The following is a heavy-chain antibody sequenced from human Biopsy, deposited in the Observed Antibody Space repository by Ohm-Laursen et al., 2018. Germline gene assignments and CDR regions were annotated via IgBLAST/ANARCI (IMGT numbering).Heavy chain of an antibody. D-gene: IGHD3-22*01. CDR2: IHYSGTT. V-gene: IGHV4-39*07. Sequence: TLSLTCTVSGGSISNNNYYWGWIRQPPGKGLEWIGSIHYSGTTYYHASLRSRVTISVDKSKNQFSLKLNSVTAADTAVYYCARGDYFDSNGYFWFDPWGQGTLVTVSS. J-gene: IGHJ5*02. CDR1: GGSISNNNYY. CDR3: ARGDYFDSNGYFWFDP.